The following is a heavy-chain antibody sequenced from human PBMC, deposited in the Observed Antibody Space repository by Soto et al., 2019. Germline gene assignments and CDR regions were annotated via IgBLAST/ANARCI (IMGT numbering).Heavy chain of an antibody. CDR2: IKSDGSST. Sequence: GGSLRLSCAASGFTFSTYWMHWVRQTPGKGLVWVSRIKSDGSSTSYADSVKGRFTISRDNDKSTLYLQMNSLSAEDTAVYYCASLRKYSGWFDYWGQGTLVTVSS. CDR1: GFTFSTYW. V-gene: IGHV3-74*01. D-gene: IGHD5-12*01. CDR3: ASLRKYSGWFDY. J-gene: IGHJ4*02.